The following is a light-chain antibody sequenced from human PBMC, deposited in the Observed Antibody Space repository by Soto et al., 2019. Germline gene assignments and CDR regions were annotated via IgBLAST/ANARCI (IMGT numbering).Light chain of an antibody. CDR1: QTISSW. J-gene: IGKJ1*01. CDR2: KAS. CDR3: LRYNSYSRT. Sequence: DSQITQSPSSLPASVGDRVTINCRASQTISSWLAWYQQKKGKAPKLLIYKASTLKSGVPSRFSGSGSGTEFTLTISSLQTDDFATYYCLRYNSYSRTFGQGTKVDIK. V-gene: IGKV1-5*03.